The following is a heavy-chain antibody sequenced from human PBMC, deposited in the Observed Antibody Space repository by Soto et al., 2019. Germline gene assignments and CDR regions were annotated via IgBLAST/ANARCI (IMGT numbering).Heavy chain of an antibody. D-gene: IGHD2-15*01. CDR3: ARDGCGGSGYHGLYYYGMDV. CDR1: GYTLTELS. J-gene: IGHJ6*04. Sequence: ASVKVSCKVSGYTLTELSMHWVRQAPGKGLEWMGDFDPEDGETIYAQKFQGRVTMTEDTSTDTAYMEMSSLRSEDTAVYYCARDGCGGSGYHGLYYYGMDVWGKGTTVTVSS. V-gene: IGHV1-24*01. CDR2: FDPEDGET.